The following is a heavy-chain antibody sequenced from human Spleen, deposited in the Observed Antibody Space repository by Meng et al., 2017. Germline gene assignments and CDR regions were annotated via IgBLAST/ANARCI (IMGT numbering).Heavy chain of an antibody. V-gene: IGHV1-2*02. Sequence: QGERVQYGVEVMKPGSSVKVSCNASGGTFSSDAISWVRQAPGQGLEWMGGIDPKSGDTHYAQRFQGRVTMTGDTSISTAYMELSGLRSDDTAMYYCARDEDISAAGKLFGDYWGQGTLVTVSS. CDR2: IDPKSGDT. CDR3: ARDEDISAAGKLFGDY. J-gene: IGHJ4*02. D-gene: IGHD6-13*01. CDR1: GGTFSSDA.